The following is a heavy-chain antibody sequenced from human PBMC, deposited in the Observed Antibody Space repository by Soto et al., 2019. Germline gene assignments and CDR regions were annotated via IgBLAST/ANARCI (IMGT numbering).Heavy chain of an antibody. Sequence: SEPLSLTCSVFGGSVSNKTYYWSWIRQPPGKRQEWIGYVYYSGTTNYNPSLKSRVTISVDLSKNQFSLRLSSVTTADTALYYCARTTAVPNTLRSRYFFDYWGQGILV. D-gene: IGHD4-17*01. J-gene: IGHJ4*02. CDR2: VYYSGTT. V-gene: IGHV4-61*01. CDR3: ARTTAVPNTLRSRYFFDY. CDR1: GGSVSNKTYY.